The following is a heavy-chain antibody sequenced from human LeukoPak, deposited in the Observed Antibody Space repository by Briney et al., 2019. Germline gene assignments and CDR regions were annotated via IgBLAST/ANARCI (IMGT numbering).Heavy chain of an antibody. V-gene: IGHV4-59*01. CDR2: IYYSGST. J-gene: IGHJ6*02. CDR1: GGSFSGYY. CDR3: ARLNDYGGNSVFFYYYGMDV. D-gene: IGHD4-17*01. Sequence: PSETLSLTCAVYGGSFSGYYWSWIRQPPGKGLEWIGYIYYSGSTNYNPSLKSRVTISVDTSKNQFSLKLSSVTAADTAVYYCARLNDYGGNSVFFYYYGMDVWGQGTTVTVS.